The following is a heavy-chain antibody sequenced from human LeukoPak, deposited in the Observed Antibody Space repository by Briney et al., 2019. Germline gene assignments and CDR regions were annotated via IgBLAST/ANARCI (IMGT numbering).Heavy chain of an antibody. CDR3: ARERIAAAGFDY. V-gene: IGHV4-59*11. CDR2: IYYSGST. D-gene: IGHD6-13*01. J-gene: IGHJ4*02. Sequence: SETLSLTCTVSGGSISSHYWSWIRQPPGKGLEWIGYIYYSGSTNYNPSLKSRVTISVDTSKNQFSLELSSVTAADTAVYYCARERIAAAGFDYWGQGTLVTVSS. CDR1: GGSISSHY.